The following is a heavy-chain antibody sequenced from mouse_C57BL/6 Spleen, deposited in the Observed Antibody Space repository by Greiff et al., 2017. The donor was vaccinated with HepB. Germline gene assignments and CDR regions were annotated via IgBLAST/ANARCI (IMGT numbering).Heavy chain of an antibody. V-gene: IGHV1-64*01. Sequence: VQLQQSGAELVKPGASVKLSCKASGYTFTSYWMHWVKQRPGQGLEWIGMIHPNCGSTNYNEKFKSKATLTVDKSSSTAYMQLSSLTSEDSAVYYCARRALTVYFDYWGQGTTLTVSS. CDR3: ARRALTVYFDY. D-gene: IGHD4-1*01. J-gene: IGHJ2*01. CDR2: IHPNCGST. CDR1: GYTFTSYW.